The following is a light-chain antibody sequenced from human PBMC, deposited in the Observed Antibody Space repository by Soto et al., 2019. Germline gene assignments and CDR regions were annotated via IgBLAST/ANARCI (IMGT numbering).Light chain of an antibody. CDR2: GAS. V-gene: IGKV3-15*01. CDR1: QSVSSN. Sequence: EIVMTQSPATLSVSPGERATLSCRASQSVSSNLAWYQQKPGQAPRLLIYGASTRATGIPARFSGSGSGTEFTLTISSQQSEDFAFYYCQQYNDWPRTFGHGTKVEVK. CDR3: QQYNDWPRT. J-gene: IGKJ1*01.